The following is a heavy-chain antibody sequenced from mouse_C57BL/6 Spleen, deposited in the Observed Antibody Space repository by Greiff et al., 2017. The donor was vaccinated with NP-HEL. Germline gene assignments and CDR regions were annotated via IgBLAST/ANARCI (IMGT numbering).Heavy chain of an antibody. J-gene: IGHJ2*01. D-gene: IGHD2-4*01. CDR3: ARAITFDY. CDR2: IYPGSGNT. CDR1: GYTFTDYY. Sequence: QVQLQQSGAELVRPGASVKLSCKASGYTFTDYYINWVKQRPGQGLEWIARIYPGSGNTYYNEKFKGKATLTAEKSSSTAYMQLSSLTSEDSAVYFCARAITFDYWGQGTTLTVSS. V-gene: IGHV1-76*01.